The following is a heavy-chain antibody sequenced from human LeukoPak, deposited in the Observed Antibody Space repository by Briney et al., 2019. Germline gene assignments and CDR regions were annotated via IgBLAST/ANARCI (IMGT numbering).Heavy chain of an antibody. D-gene: IGHD6-19*01. CDR1: GYTFTSYG. CDR2: ISAYNGNT. CDR3: ARDTAWQWLGSTSDY. V-gene: IGHV1-18*01. J-gene: IGHJ4*02. Sequence: GASVKVSCKASGYTFTSYGISWVRQAPGQGLEWMGWISAYNGNTNYAQKLQGRVTMTTDTSTSTAYMELRSLRSDDTAVYYCARDTAWQWLGSTSDYWGQGTLVTVSS.